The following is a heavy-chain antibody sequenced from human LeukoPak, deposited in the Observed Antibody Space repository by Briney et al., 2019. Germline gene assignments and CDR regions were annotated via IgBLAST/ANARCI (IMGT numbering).Heavy chain of an antibody. D-gene: IGHD3-10*01. V-gene: IGHV5-51*01. CDR1: GYSFTSYW. CDR3: ARQPAILGDAFDI. CDR2: IYPGDSDT. Sequence: GESLKISCKGSGYSFTSYWIGWVRQMPGKGLEWMGIIYPGDSDTRYSPSFQGQATISADKSISTAYLQWSSLKASDTAMYYCARQPAILGDAFDIWGQGTMATVSS. J-gene: IGHJ3*02.